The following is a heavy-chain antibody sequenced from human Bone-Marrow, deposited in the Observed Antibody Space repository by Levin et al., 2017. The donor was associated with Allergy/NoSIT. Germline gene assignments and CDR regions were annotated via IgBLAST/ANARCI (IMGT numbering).Heavy chain of an antibody. Sequence: ASVKVSCKASGYTFTGYYIHWVRQAPGRGLEWMGWIKPNSGGTTYAQKFQGRVTMTRDTSISTAYMELSRLRSDDTAVYYCARVAYSDSSGFIDYWGQGTLVTVSS. J-gene: IGHJ4*02. CDR3: ARVAYSDSSGFIDY. V-gene: IGHV1-2*02. CDR1: GYTFTGYY. CDR2: IKPNSGGT. D-gene: IGHD3-22*01.